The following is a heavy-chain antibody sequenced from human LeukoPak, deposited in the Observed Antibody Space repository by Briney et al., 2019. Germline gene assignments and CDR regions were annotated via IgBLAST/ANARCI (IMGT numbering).Heavy chain of an antibody. V-gene: IGHV4-39*07. Sequence: SETLSLTCTVSGGSISSSSYYWGWIRQPPGKGLEGIGSIYHSGSTNYNPSLKSRVTISVDKSKNQFSLKLSSVTAADTAVYYCAIGEYYDILSPGEVEYWGQGTLVTVSS. J-gene: IGHJ4*02. CDR2: IYHSGST. CDR3: AIGEYYDILSPGEVEY. D-gene: IGHD3-9*01. CDR1: GGSISSSSYY.